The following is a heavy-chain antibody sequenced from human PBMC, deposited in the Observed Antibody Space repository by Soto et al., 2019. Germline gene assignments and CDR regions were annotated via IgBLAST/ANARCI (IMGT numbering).Heavy chain of an antibody. D-gene: IGHD1-26*01. CDR3: TTDSGMSPYSFDY. CDR2: IMSKTDGGTT. V-gene: IGHV3-15*01. CDR1: GFTFSKAW. Sequence: GGSLRLSCATSGFTFSKAWVGWVRQAPGKGLEWVGRIMSKTDGGTTDYAAPVKGRFTISRDDSKSTLYLQMNSLKTEDTAFYYCTTDSGMSPYSFDYWGQGTLVTVSS. J-gene: IGHJ4*02.